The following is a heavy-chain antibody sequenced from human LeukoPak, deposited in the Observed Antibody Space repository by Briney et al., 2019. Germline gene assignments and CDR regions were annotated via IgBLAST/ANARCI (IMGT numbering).Heavy chain of an antibody. CDR3: ASTYYDYVWGSSPAFDI. J-gene: IGHJ3*02. V-gene: IGHV4-39*01. CDR2: IYYSGST. CDR1: GGSISSSSYY. D-gene: IGHD3-16*01. Sequence: PSETLSLTCTVSGGSISSSSYYWGWIRQPPGKGLEWIGSIYYSGSTYYNPSLKSRVTISVDTSKNQFSLKLSSVTAADTAVYYCASTYYDYVWGSSPAFDIWGQGTRVTVSS.